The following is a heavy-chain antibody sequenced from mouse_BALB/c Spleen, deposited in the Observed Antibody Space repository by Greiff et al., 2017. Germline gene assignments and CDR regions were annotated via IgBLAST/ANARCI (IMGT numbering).Heavy chain of an antibody. CDR3: ARRGSSYAMDY. V-gene: IGHV1S81*02. CDR1: GYTFTSYW. J-gene: IGHJ4*01. Sequence: QVQLQQPGADLVKPGASVKLSCKASGYTFTSYWMHWVKQRPGQGLEWIGEINPSNGRTNYNEKFKSKATLTVDKSSSTAYMQLGSLTSEDSAVYYCARRGSSYAMDYWGQGTSVTVSS. CDR2: INPSNGRT.